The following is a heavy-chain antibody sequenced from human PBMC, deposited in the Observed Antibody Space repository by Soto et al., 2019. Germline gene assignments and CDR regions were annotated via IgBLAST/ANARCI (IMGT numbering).Heavy chain of an antibody. D-gene: IGHD2-15*01. V-gene: IGHV3-66*01. CDR1: GFTVSNNY. Sequence: EVQLVESGGGLIEPGGSLRLSCAASGFTVSNNYMSWVREAPGKGLEWVSVVYSGGSTYYADSVKGRFTISRDNSKNTLYLQMNSLRAEDTAVYYCARDRCSGGSCYSDYWGQGTLVTVSS. CDR3: ARDRCSGGSCYSDY. J-gene: IGHJ4*02. CDR2: VYSGGST.